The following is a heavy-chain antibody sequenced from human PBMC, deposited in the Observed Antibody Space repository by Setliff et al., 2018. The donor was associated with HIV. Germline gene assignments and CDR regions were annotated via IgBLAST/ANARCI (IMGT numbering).Heavy chain of an antibody. CDR1: GGSFSGYY. D-gene: IGHD4-17*01. CDR2: INHSGST. V-gene: IGHV4-34*01. Sequence: SETLSLTCAVFGGSFSGYYWSWIRQPPGKGLEWIGEINHSGSTDYNPSLKSRVTISVDTSKNQFSLNLSSVTTADTAVYYCARYDYGDFDYWGQGTPVTVSS. CDR3: ARYDYGDFDY. J-gene: IGHJ4*02.